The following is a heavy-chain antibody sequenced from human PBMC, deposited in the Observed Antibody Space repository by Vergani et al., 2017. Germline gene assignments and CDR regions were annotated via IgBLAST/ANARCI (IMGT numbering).Heavy chain of an antibody. V-gene: IGHV1-46*01. D-gene: IGHD2-15*01. CDR1: GYTFTDYY. CDR3: ATVKFGGGGSSVFDP. CDR2: INPSGGST. J-gene: IGHJ5*02. Sequence: VQLVQSGAEVQKPGATVKISCKVSGYTFTDYYMHWVQQAPGKGLEWMGIINPSGGSTRYAQKFQGRVTMTRDTSTSTVYMELSSLRSEDTAVYYCATVKFGGGGSSVFDPWGQGTLVTVSS.